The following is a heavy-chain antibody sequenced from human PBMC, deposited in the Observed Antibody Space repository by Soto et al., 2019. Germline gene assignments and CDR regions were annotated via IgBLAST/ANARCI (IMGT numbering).Heavy chain of an antibody. CDR1: GFNFDDYG. J-gene: IGHJ6*02. CDR3: ARSNFPYYDFWSGSLPGGMDV. V-gene: IGHV3-20*04. D-gene: IGHD3-3*01. Sequence: GGSLRLSCAASGFNFDDYGMSWVRQAPGKGLEWVSGINWNGGSTGYADSVKGRFTISRDNAKNSLYLQMNSLRAEDTALYYCARSNFPYYDFWSGSLPGGMDVWGQGTTVTVSS. CDR2: INWNGGST.